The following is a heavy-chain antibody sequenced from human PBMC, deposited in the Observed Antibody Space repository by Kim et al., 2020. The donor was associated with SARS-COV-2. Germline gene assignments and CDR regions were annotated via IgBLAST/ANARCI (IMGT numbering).Heavy chain of an antibody. V-gene: IGHV3-30*03. Sequence: SVQGRFTTSRHNAKNTLYLQMNSLRAEETAVYYCECTPRGGGYRSGGFDNWGQGTLVTVSS. D-gene: IGHD5-12*01. CDR3: ECTPRGGGYRSGGFDN. J-gene: IGHJ4*02.